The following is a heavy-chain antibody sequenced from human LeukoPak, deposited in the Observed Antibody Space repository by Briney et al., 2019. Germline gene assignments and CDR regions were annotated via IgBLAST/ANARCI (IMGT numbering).Heavy chain of an antibody. J-gene: IGHJ4*02. CDR1: GGSISSSSYY. CDR2: IYYSGST. CDR3: AGRDTAMGRIDY. D-gene: IGHD5-18*01. Sequence: SETLSLTCTVSGGSISSSSYYWGWIRQPPGKGLEWIVSIYYSGSTYYNPSLKSRVTISVDTSKNQFSLKLSSVTAADAAVYYCAGRDTAMGRIDYWGQGILVTVSS. V-gene: IGHV4-39*01.